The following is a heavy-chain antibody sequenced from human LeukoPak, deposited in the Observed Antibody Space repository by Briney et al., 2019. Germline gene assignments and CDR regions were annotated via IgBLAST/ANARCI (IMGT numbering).Heavy chain of an antibody. CDR3: AKDRDYYDSSGYHTDSFDI. J-gene: IGHJ3*02. D-gene: IGHD3-22*01. CDR1: GFTFSSYG. Sequence: PLRLSCAASGFTFSSYGMHCVRQAPGKPLEWVAVIWYDGSNKYYADSVKGRFTISRDNSKNTLYLQMNSLRAWDTAVYHCAKDRDYYDSSGYHTDSFDIWGQGTMVTVSS. CDR2: IWYDGSNK. V-gene: IGHV3-33*06.